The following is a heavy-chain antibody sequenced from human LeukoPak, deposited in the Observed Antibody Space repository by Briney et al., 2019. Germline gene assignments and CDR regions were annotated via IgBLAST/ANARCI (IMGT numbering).Heavy chain of an antibody. Sequence: SETLSLTCAVYGGSFSGYYWSWIRQPPGKGLEGIGEINHSGSTNYNLSLKSRVTISVDTSKNQFSLKLSSVTAADTAVYYCARGRWLRSSLDYWGQGTLVTVSS. CDR1: GGSFSGYY. CDR3: ARGRWLRSSLDY. CDR2: INHSGST. V-gene: IGHV4-34*01. J-gene: IGHJ4*02. D-gene: IGHD6-6*01.